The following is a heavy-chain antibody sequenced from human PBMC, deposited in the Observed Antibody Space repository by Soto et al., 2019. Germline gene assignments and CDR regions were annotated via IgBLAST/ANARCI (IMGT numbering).Heavy chain of an antibody. D-gene: IGHD6-13*01. CDR1: GYTFTGYY. CDR3: ARDRGLTIAAAGTYYYYGMDV. V-gene: IGHV1-2*02. J-gene: IGHJ6*02. CDR2: INPNSGGT. Sequence: RASVKVSCKASGYTFTGYYMHWVRQAPGQGLEWMGWINPNSGGTNYAQKFQGRVTMTRDTSISTAYMELSRLRSDDTAVYYCARDRGLTIAAAGTYYYYGMDVWGQGTTVTVSS.